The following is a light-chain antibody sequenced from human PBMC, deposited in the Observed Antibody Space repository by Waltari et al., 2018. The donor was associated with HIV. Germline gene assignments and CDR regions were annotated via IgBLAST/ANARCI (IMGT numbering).Light chain of an antibody. CDR3: QQRSNWPS. V-gene: IGKV3-11*01. Sequence: LLTQSPATLSLSPAESATLSCRASQSISRSLAWYQQKPGQAPRLLIYDASSRATGIPARFSGSGSGTDFTRTISSLEPEDSAVYYCQQRSNWPSFGQGTRLEIK. CDR1: QSISRS. CDR2: DAS. J-gene: IGKJ5*01.